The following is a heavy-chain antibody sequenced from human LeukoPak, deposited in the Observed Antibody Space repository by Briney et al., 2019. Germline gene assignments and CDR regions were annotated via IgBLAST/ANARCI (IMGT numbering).Heavy chain of an antibody. J-gene: IGHJ4*02. Sequence: PETLSLSCTLSVVSLRIYYWTWIPPSPRKGLEWIGDISYSRSTNFTPSLRSRVSISVAKSNNHVSLRLTSVSATDAGMFYCAMSLSGGRSFGYWGQGTVVTVSS. V-gene: IGHV4-59*01. D-gene: IGHD2-15*01. CDR2: ISYSRST. CDR3: AMSLSGGRSFGY. CDR1: VVSLRIYY.